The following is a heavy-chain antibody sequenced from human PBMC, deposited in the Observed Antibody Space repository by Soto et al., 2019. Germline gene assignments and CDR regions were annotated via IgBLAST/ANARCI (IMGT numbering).Heavy chain of an antibody. CDR2: TYYRSKWHN. CDR3: ARIVGGTYDS. V-gene: IGHV6-1*01. J-gene: IGHJ4*02. D-gene: IGHD1-26*01. Sequence: PXQTLSLPCASSGDSVSSNSAAWNLIRQSPSRGLEWLGRTYYRSKWHNDYAVSVKSRITINPDTSKNQFSLQLNSVTPEDTAVYYCARIVGGTYDSWGQGTLVTVSS. CDR1: GDSVSSNSAA.